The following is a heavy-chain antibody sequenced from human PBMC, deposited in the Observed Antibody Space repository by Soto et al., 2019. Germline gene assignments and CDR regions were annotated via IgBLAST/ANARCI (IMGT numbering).Heavy chain of an antibody. CDR3: ARGIVGAITNFDY. J-gene: IGHJ4*02. CDR1: GYTFTGYY. Sequence: ASVKVSCKASGYTFTGYYMHWVRQAPGQGLEWMGWINPNSGGTNYAQKFQGWVTMTRDTSISTAYMELSRLRSDDTAVYYCARGIVGAITNFDYWGQGTPVTVSS. V-gene: IGHV1-2*04. CDR2: INPNSGGT. D-gene: IGHD1-26*01.